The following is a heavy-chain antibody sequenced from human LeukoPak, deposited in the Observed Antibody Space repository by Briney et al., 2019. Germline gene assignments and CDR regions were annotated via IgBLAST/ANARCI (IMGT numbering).Heavy chain of an antibody. J-gene: IGHJ4*02. V-gene: IGHV3-66*01. CDR1: GLTVSNNY. Sequence: GGSLRLSCAASGLTVSNNYMSWVRQAPGKGLEWVSVFYSGGSTYYADSVKGRFTISRDNSKNTLYLQMSSLRVEDTAVYYCARGVLTGQFDYWGQGTQVTVSS. D-gene: IGHD3-9*01. CDR2: FYSGGST. CDR3: ARGVLTGQFDY.